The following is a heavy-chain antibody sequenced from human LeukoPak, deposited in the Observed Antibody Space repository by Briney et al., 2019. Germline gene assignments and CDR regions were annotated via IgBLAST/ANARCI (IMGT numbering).Heavy chain of an antibody. V-gene: IGHV4-38-2*01. CDR1: GYSISSGYY. Sequence: SETLSLTCGVSGYSISSGYYWGWIRQPPGKGLEWIGSIYHSGTTNYNPSLKSRVTISVDTSKNQFSLKLSSVTAADTAVYYCARGPAHTYDFWSGYRYWGQGTLVTVSS. J-gene: IGHJ4*02. CDR2: IYHSGTT. D-gene: IGHD3-3*01. CDR3: ARGPAHTYDFWSGYRY.